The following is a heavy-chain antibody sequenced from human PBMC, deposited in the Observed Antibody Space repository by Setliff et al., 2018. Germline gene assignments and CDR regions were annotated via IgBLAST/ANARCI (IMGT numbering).Heavy chain of an antibody. V-gene: IGHV4-61*01. Sequence: PSETLSLTCAVSGYSISSGSYFWSWIRQPPGKGLEWIGYIYYSGSTNYNPSLKSRVTISVDTSKNQFSLKLSSVTAADTAVYYCAREVYGDYPTYYFDYWGQGTLVTVSS. CDR2: IYYSGST. CDR1: GYSISSGSYF. J-gene: IGHJ4*02. D-gene: IGHD4-17*01. CDR3: AREVYGDYPTYYFDY.